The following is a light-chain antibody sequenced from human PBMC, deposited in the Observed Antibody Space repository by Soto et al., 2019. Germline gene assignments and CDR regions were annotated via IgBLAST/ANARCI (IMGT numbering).Light chain of an antibody. Sequence: EIVMTQSPATLSVSPGARATLSCRASQSVSSNLAWYQQRPGRPPRRLIYDFSTRVSGAPDRFSGSGSGTDFTLNISRLEAEDFGVYYCLQEDSVAQTFGQGTKVEIK. J-gene: IGKJ1*01. CDR3: LQEDSVAQT. CDR1: QSVSSN. V-gene: IGKV3D-15*01. CDR2: DFS.